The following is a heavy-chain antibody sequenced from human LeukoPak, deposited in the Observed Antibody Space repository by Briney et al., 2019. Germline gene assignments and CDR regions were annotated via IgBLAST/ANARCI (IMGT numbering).Heavy chain of an antibody. Sequence: ASVKVSCKASGFTFTNYGITWVRQAPGQGLEWMGWISAENGNTNYAQKFQHRATMTTDTSTSTAYMELRSLTFDDTAVYYCARDFDGTMTTYYNRFDPWGPGTLVTVFS. CDR3: ARDFDGTMTTYYNRFDP. CDR1: GFTFTNYG. V-gene: IGHV1-18*01. CDR2: ISAENGNT. J-gene: IGHJ5*02. D-gene: IGHD4-11*01.